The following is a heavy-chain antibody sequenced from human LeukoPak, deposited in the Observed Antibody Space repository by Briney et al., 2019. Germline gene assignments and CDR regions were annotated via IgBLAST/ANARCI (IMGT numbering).Heavy chain of an antibody. CDR3: AKDVRLGGGWYPYFDY. CDR1: GFTFSSYA. Sequence: GGSLRLSCAASGFTFSSYAMSWVRQAPGKGLEWVSTISGSGGSTYYADSVKGRLTISRDNSKNTLYMQMNSLRAEDTAVYYCAKDVRLGGGWYPYFDYWGQGTLVTVSS. J-gene: IGHJ4*02. CDR2: ISGSGGST. V-gene: IGHV3-23*01. D-gene: IGHD6-19*01.